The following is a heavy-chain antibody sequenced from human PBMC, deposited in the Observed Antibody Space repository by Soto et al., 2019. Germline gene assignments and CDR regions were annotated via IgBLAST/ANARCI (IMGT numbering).Heavy chain of an antibody. CDR2: ISSKANSYAT. D-gene: IGHD3-22*01. Sequence: EVQLVESGGGLVQPGGSLKLSCAASGFTFSGSAMHWFRQASGKGLEWVGRISSKANSYATAHAPSVNGRFNISRDESKNTAYRQMNSLKTEDTSVYYCTRRGGYYYDSSGTPRYGMDVWVQGTTVTVSS. CDR3: TRRGGYYYDSSGTPRYGMDV. J-gene: IGHJ6*02. V-gene: IGHV3-73*02. CDR1: GFTFSGSA.